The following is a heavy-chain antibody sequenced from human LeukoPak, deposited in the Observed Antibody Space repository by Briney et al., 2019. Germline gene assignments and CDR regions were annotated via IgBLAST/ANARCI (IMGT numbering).Heavy chain of an antibody. Sequence: ASVKVSCKVSGYTLTGLSMHWVRQAPGKGLEWMGGFDPEDGETIYAQKFQGRVTMTEDTSTDTAYMELSSLRSEDTAVYYCATPAFITGTTIDYWGQGTLVTVSS. CDR2: FDPEDGET. J-gene: IGHJ4*02. D-gene: IGHD1-7*01. CDR1: GYTLTGLS. CDR3: ATPAFITGTTIDY. V-gene: IGHV1-24*01.